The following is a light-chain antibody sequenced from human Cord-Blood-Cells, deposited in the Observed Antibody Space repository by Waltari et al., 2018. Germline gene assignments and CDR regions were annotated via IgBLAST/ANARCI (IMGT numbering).Light chain of an antibody. Sequence: IQMTQSPSSLSASVGDRVTITCRASQSISSYLNWYQQKPGKAPKLLIYAASSLQRGVPSRFSGSGSGTDFTLTISSLQPEDFATYYCQQSYSTRFTFGPGTKVDIK. CDR1: QSISSY. V-gene: IGKV1-39*01. CDR3: QQSYSTRFT. CDR2: AAS. J-gene: IGKJ3*01.